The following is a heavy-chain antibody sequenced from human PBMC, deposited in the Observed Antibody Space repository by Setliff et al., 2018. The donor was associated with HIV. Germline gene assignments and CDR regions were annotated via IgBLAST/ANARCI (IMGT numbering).Heavy chain of an antibody. V-gene: IGHV4-38-2*01. CDR1: GYSISSGYF. CDR3: ARLRSELGVFDY. Sequence: SETLSLTCAVSGYSISSGYFWGWIRQPPGKGLEWIGSIHHSGTTYYNPSLKSRVTISVDTSKNQFSLKLSSVTAADTAVYYCARLRSELGVFDYWVQGTLVTVSS. D-gene: IGHD1-26*01. J-gene: IGHJ4*02. CDR2: IHHSGTT.